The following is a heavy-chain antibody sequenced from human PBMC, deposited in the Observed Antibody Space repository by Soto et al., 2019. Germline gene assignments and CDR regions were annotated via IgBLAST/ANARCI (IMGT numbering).Heavy chain of an antibody. CDR3: AGDYYGSSGYYRYNAFDI. Sequence: GSRRPSCAASGFSFSSYSMNWDRQAPGKGLEWVSYISSSSTIYYADSVKGRFTISRDNAKNSLYLQMNSLRDEDTAVYYYAGDYYGSSGYYRYNAFDIWGQGTMVTVSS. CDR1: GFSFSSYS. CDR2: ISSSSTI. V-gene: IGHV3-48*02. J-gene: IGHJ3*02. D-gene: IGHD3-22*01.